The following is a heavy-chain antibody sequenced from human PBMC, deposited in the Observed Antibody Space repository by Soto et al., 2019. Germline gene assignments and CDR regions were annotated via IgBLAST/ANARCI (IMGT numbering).Heavy chain of an antibody. CDR2: TYYRSKWYN. CDR3: ARWGHSSGSDEGYYYYYGMDV. Sequence: SQTLSLTCAISGDSVSSNSAAWNWIRQSPSRGLEWLGRTYYRSKWYNDYAVSVKSRITINPDTSKNQFSLQLNSVTPEDTAVYHCARWGHSSGSDEGYYYYYGMDVWGQGTTVTVSS. J-gene: IGHJ6*02. D-gene: IGHD6-19*01. V-gene: IGHV6-1*01. CDR1: GDSVSSNSAA.